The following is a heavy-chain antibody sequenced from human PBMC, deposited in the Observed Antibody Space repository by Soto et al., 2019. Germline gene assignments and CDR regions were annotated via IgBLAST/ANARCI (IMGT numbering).Heavy chain of an antibody. D-gene: IGHD6-6*01. CDR3: ARPILEYSSSSGAVDI. CDR1: GGSIRSYF. CDR2: IYYSGST. J-gene: IGHJ3*02. V-gene: IGHV4-59*01. Sequence: QVQLQESGPGLVKPSETLSLTCTVSGGSIRSYFWSWIRQPPGKGLEWIGYIYYSGSTNYNPSLKRRVTISVDTSKNQFSLRLSSVTASDTAVYYCARPILEYSSSSGAVDIWGQGTMVTVSS.